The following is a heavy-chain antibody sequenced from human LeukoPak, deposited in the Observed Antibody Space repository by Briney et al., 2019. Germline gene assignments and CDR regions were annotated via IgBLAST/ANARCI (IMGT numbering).Heavy chain of an antibody. Sequence: ASVKVSCKASGYTFTSYDINWVRQATGQGLEWMGWMNPNSGNTGYAQKVQGRVTMTRNTSISTAYMELSSLRSEDTAVYYCARARSTSCYKCDWFDPWGQGTLVTVSS. J-gene: IGHJ5*02. D-gene: IGHD2-2*02. CDR2: MNPNSGNT. CDR1: GYTFTSYD. CDR3: ARARSTSCYKCDWFDP. V-gene: IGHV1-8*01.